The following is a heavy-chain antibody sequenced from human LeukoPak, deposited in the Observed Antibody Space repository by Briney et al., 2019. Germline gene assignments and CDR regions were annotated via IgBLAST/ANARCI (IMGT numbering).Heavy chain of an antibody. D-gene: IGHD4-17*01. CDR3: AKSPYASDYYVDV. Sequence: PGGSLRLSCAASGFTFSSYSMNWVRQAPGKGLEWVSSISSSSSYIYYADSVKGRFTISRDNAKNSLYLQMNSLRAEDTAVYYCAKSPYASDYYVDVWGKGTTVTVSS. CDR1: GFTFSSYS. CDR2: ISSSSSYI. V-gene: IGHV3-21*01. J-gene: IGHJ6*03.